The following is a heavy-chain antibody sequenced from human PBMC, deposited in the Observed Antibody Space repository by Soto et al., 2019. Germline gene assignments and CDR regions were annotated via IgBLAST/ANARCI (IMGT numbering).Heavy chain of an antibody. J-gene: IGHJ3*01. CDR1: GFTFSSFA. CDR3: ARDQLYYNDISGRPLNAFDV. Sequence: GGSQRLSCAFSGFTFSSFAMIWVRQATGKGLEWVSYIGIGSSTKYYADSVKGRFTISRDNAKNALYLQMNSLRAEDTAVYYCARDQLYYNDISGRPLNAFDVWGQGTMVTVSS. V-gene: IGHV3-48*01. D-gene: IGHD3-22*01. CDR2: IGIGSSTK.